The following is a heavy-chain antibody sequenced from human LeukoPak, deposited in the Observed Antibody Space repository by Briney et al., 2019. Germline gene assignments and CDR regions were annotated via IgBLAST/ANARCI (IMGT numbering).Heavy chain of an antibody. J-gene: IGHJ4*02. Sequence: SETLSLTCAVYGGYFGGYYWSWIRQPPGKGLEWIGEINHSGSTNYNPSLKSRVTISVDTSKNQFSLKLSSVTAADTAVYYCARAGVTMVRGVMGLFDYWGQGTLVTVSS. CDR1: GGYFGGYY. D-gene: IGHD3-10*01. CDR3: ARAGVTMVRGVMGLFDY. V-gene: IGHV4-34*01. CDR2: INHSGST.